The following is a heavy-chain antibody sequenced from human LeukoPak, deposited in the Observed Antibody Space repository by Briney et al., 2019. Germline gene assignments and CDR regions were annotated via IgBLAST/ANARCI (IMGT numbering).Heavy chain of an antibody. CDR2: INLNGGGT. CDR1: GYTFTSYY. V-gene: IGHV1-2*02. CDR3: ATRCTNGVCYKAYYMDV. J-gene: IGHJ6*03. Sequence: KPGASVKVSCKASGYTFTSYYLHWVRQAPGQGLEWLGWINLNGGGTLSAQKFQGRVTMTRDASISTAYMELSGLRSDDTAVYYCATRCTNGVCYKAYYMDVWGKGTTVTVSS. D-gene: IGHD2-8*01.